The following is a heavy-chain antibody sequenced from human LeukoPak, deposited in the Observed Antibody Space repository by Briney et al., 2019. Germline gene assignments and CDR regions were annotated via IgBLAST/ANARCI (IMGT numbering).Heavy chain of an antibody. CDR3: AKELGRESFSRRVVTAILDY. Sequence: GGTLRLSCAASGFTFSTYGMSWVRQAPGKGLEWVSAISGSGGGSTYYADSVKGRFTISRDNSKNTLYLQMNSLRAEDTAIYYCAKELGRESFSRRVVTAILDYWGQGTLVTVSS. D-gene: IGHD2-21*02. CDR2: ISGSGGGST. V-gene: IGHV3-23*01. CDR1: GFTFSTYG. J-gene: IGHJ4*02.